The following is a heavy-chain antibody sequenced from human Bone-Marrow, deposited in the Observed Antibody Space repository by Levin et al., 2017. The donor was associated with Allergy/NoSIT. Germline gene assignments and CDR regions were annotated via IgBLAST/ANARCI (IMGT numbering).Heavy chain of an antibody. CDR3: TIEKWAAARPLDF. Sequence: PGGSLRLSCEGSGFTFTHPWMSWVRQAPGKGLEWVGRIKSEADGGTADYAAPVKGRFIISRDDSRNTLFLQMNSLKVEDTAVYYCTIEKWAAARPLDFWGQGTLVTVSS. CDR2: IKSEADGGTA. CDR1: GFTFTHPW. V-gene: IGHV3-15*07. D-gene: IGHD6-6*01. J-gene: IGHJ4*02.